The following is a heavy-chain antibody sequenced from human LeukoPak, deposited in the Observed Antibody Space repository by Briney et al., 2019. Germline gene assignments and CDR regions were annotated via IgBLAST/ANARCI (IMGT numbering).Heavy chain of an antibody. Sequence: ASVKVSCKASGGTFSSYAISWVRQAPGQGLEWMGWINPNSGGTNYAQKFQGRVTMTRDTSISTAYMELSRLRSDDTAVYYCVQGSMDVWGKGTTVTVSS. CDR1: GGTFSSYA. CDR2: INPNSGGT. D-gene: IGHD3-10*01. J-gene: IGHJ6*03. V-gene: IGHV1-2*02. CDR3: VQGSMDV.